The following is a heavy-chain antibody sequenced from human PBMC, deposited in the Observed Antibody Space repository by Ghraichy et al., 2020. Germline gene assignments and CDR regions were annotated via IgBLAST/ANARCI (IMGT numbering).Heavy chain of an antibody. CDR2: IYYSGST. J-gene: IGHJ3*02. V-gene: IGHV4-39*01. CDR3: ARGAMIVGAFDI. Sequence: SETLSLTCTVSGGSISSSSYYWGWIRQPPGKGLEWIGRIYYSGSTYYNPSLKSRVTISVDTSKNQFSLKLSSVTAADTAVYYCARGAMIVGAFDIWGQGTMVTVSS. D-gene: IGHD3-22*01. CDR1: GGSISSSSYY.